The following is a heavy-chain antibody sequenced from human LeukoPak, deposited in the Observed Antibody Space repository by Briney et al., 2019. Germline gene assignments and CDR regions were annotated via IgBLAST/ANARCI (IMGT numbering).Heavy chain of an antibody. D-gene: IGHD4-23*01. V-gene: IGHV4-4*07. CDR2: IYTSGST. J-gene: IGHJ4*02. CDR3: ATGARGNFDFDY. CDR1: GGSISSYY. Sequence: SETLSLTCTVSGGSISSYYCSWIRQPAGKGLEWIGRIYTSGSTNYNPSLKSRVTMSVDTSKNQFSLKLSSVTAADTAVYYCATGARGNFDFDYWGQGTLVTVSS.